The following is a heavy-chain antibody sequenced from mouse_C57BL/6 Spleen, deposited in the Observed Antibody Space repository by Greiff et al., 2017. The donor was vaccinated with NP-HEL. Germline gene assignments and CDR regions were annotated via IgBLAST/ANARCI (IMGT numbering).Heavy chain of an antibody. CDR3: ARGSSYGYFDG. D-gene: IGHD1-1*01. CDR2: IWGVGST. J-gene: IGHJ1*03. CDR1: GFPLTSYG. V-gene: IGHV2-6*01. Sequence: VQLQQSGPGLVAPSQSLSITCTVSGFPLTSYGVAWVRQSPGKGLEWLGVIWGVGSTNYNSALKSRLSISKDNSKSQVCLKMNSLQTDDTAMYYCARGSSYGYFDGWGTGTTVTVSS.